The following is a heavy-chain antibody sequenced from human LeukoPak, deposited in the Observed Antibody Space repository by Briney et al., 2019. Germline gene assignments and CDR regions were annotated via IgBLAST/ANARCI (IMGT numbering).Heavy chain of an antibody. Sequence: GESLKISCKGSGYSFTSYWIGWVRQMPGKGLEWMGIIYPGDSDTRYSPSFQGQVTISADKSISTAYLQWSSLKASDTVMYYCARQRSRYNWNDGQVVGYYYYYMDVWGKGTTVTVSS. CDR1: GYSFTSYW. D-gene: IGHD1-20*01. CDR3: ARQRSRYNWNDGQVVGYYYYYMDV. J-gene: IGHJ6*03. V-gene: IGHV5-51*01. CDR2: IYPGDSDT.